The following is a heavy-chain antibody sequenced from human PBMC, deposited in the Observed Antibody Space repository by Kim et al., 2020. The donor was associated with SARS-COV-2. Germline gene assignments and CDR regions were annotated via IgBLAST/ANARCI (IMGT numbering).Heavy chain of an antibody. V-gene: IGHV4-39*01. D-gene: IGHD3-10*01. J-gene: IGHJ5*02. Sequence: PSLRSRVTISVDTSNNQFSLKLSSVTAADTAVYYCAGQAREFPVRVYRFDPWGQGTLVTVSS. CDR3: AGQAREFPVRVYRFDP.